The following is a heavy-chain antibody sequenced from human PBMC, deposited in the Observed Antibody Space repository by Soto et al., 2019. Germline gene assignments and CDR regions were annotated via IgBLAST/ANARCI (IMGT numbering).Heavy chain of an antibody. CDR3: ARGWVITTAHNYYYYGMDV. Sequence: GASVKVSCKASGYTFTSYDINWVRQATGQGLEWMGWMNPNSGNTGYAQKFQGRVTMTRNTSISTAYMELSSLRSEDTAVYYCARGWVITTAHNYYYYGMDVWGQGTRVTVSS. CDR1: GYTFTSYD. J-gene: IGHJ6*02. D-gene: IGHD3-22*01. V-gene: IGHV1-8*01. CDR2: MNPNSGNT.